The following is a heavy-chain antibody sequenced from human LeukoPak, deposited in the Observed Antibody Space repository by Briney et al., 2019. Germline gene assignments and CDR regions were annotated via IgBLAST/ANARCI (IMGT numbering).Heavy chain of an antibody. CDR1: EYTFSGYY. CDR2: IDPDNGNT. V-gene: IGHV1-2*02. Sequence: APVKVSCKASEYTFSGYYFSWMRRAPGQGLEWMGWIDPDNGNTNFAQKFQGRVTLTRATSISTVYMELTSLRFDDTAVYYCARGDDYGSPKLFTEWGQGTLVTVSS. J-gene: IGHJ4*02. D-gene: IGHD3-10*01. CDR3: ARGDDYGSPKLFTE.